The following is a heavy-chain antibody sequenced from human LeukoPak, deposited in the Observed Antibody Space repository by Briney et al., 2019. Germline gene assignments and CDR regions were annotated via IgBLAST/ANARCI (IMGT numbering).Heavy chain of an antibody. D-gene: IGHD3-9*01. V-gene: IGHV4-34*01. CDR1: GGSFSGYY. J-gene: IGHJ4*02. Sequence: PSETLSLTCAVYGGSFSGYYWSWIRQPPGKGLEWIGEINHSGSTNYNPSLKSRVTISVDTSKNQFSLKLSSVTAADTAVYYCARGGGLLRYFDWLLYFDYWGQGTLVTVSS. CDR2: INHSGST. CDR3: ARGGGLLRYFDWLLYFDY.